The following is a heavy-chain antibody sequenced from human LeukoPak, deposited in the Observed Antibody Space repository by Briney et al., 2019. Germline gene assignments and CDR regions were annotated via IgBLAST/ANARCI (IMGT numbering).Heavy chain of an antibody. CDR1: GCTLTELS. V-gene: IGHV1-24*01. J-gene: IGHJ4*02. CDR3: ATDKETQLALDY. Sequence: ASVKVSCKVSGCTLTELSMHWVRQAPGKGLEWMGGFDPEDGETTYAQKFQGRVTMTEDTSTDIAYMELSSLRSEDTAVYYCATDKETQLALDYWGQGTLVTVSS. CDR2: FDPEDGET. D-gene: IGHD3-3*02.